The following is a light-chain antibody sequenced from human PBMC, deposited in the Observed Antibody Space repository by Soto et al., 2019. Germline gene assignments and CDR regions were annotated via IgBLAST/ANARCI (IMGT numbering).Light chain of an antibody. Sequence: DIVMTQSPDSLAVSLGERATINCKSSQSLLYSSNNKNYLAWYQQKPGQPPKLLIYWASTRESGVPDRFSGSGSGTDFTLTIISLQAEDVAVYYCQQYYSTPWTFGQGTKVEIK. CDR3: QQYYSTPWT. CDR2: WAS. CDR1: QSLLYSSNNKNY. V-gene: IGKV4-1*01. J-gene: IGKJ1*01.